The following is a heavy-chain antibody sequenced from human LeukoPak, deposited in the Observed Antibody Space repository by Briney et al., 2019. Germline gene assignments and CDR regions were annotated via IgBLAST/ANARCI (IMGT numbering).Heavy chain of an antibody. CDR3: VQYCSSGGCYFDWFDP. J-gene: IGHJ5*02. CDR1: GGSISSSSYY. D-gene: IGHD2-15*01. CDR2: IFYSGST. Sequence: PSETLSLTCTVSGGSISSSSYYWGWIRQPPGKGLEWIGNIFYSGSTYYNPSLKNRVTISVDTSKNQFSLKVNSVTAADTAVYYCVQYCSSGGCYFDWFDPWGQGTLVIVSS. V-gene: IGHV4-39*01.